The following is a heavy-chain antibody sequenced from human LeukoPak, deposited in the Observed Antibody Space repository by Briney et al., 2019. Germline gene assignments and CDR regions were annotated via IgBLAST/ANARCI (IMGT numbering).Heavy chain of an antibody. CDR3: ARGILVGALDY. CDR1: GFTFSTYV. Sequence: GGSLRLSCVASGFTFSTYVMGWVRQVPGKGLEWVPVVTESGDNAYYADSVKGRFTISRDNSKNTLYLQMNSLRAEDTAVYYCARGILVGALDYWGQGTLVTVSS. J-gene: IGHJ4*02. V-gene: IGHV3-23*01. D-gene: IGHD1-26*01. CDR2: VTESGDNA.